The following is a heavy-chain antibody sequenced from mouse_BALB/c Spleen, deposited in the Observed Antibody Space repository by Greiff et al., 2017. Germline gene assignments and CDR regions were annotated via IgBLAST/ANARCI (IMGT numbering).Heavy chain of an antibody. CDR1: GYSITSDYA. CDR3: AYRYDPFAY. CDR2: ISYSGST. Sequence: DVKLVESGPGLVKPSQSLSLTCTVTGYSITSDYAWNWIRQFPGNKLEWMGYISYSGSTSYNPSLKSRISITRDTSKNQFFLQLNSVTTEDTATYYCAYRYDPFAYWGQGTLVTVSA. V-gene: IGHV3-2*02. J-gene: IGHJ3*01. D-gene: IGHD2-14*01.